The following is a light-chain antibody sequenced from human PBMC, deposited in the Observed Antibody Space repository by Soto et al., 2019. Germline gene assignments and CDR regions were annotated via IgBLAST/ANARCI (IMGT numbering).Light chain of an antibody. CDR2: TAS. Sequence: DIQMTPSPTSLSAPVGDSVTITCRASQNIKKFLNWYQQKPGTAPKLLIYTASSVQAGFPSRFSGSGSGTDFILTISNLQPEDFATYSCQQAFSAPLTFGGGTRVEI. J-gene: IGKJ4*01. CDR3: QQAFSAPLT. V-gene: IGKV1-39*01. CDR1: QNIKKF.